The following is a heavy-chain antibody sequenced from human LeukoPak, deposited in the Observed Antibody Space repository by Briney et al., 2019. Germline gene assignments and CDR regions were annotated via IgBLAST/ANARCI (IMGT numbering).Heavy chain of an antibody. J-gene: IGHJ3*02. CDR1: GGSISSYY. CDR2: IYYSGST. Sequence: PSXXLSLTCTVSGGSISSYYWSWIRQPPGKGLEWIGYIYYSGSTNYNASLKRRVTISVDTSKNQFSLKLSSVTAADTAVYYCARAYSSPAQDAFDIWGQGTMVTVSS. D-gene: IGHD6-13*01. V-gene: IGHV4-59*01. CDR3: ARAYSSPAQDAFDI.